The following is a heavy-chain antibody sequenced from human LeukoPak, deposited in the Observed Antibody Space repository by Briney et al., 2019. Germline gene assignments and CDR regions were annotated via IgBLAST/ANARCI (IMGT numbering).Heavy chain of an antibody. D-gene: IGHD1-26*01. V-gene: IGHV2-70*11. CDR2: IDWDDDK. Sequence: SGPTLVNPTQTVTLTCTFSGFSLSTSGMCVSWMRQPPGKALEWLACIDWDDDKYYSTSLKTRLTISKDTSKNQVVLTMTNMDPVDTATYYCARYSGSYYYFDYWGQGTLVTVSS. CDR1: GFSLSTSGMC. J-gene: IGHJ4*02. CDR3: ARYSGSYYYFDY.